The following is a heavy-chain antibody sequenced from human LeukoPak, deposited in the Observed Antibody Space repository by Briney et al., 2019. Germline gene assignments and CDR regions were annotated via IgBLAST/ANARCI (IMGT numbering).Heavy chain of an antibody. D-gene: IGHD6-19*01. CDR2: ISYDGSNK. V-gene: IGHV3-30-3*01. J-gene: IGHJ1*01. CDR1: GFTFSSYA. CDR3: ARDIVAGTPEYFRH. Sequence: GGSLRLSCAASGFTFSSYAMHWVRQAPGKGLEWVAVISYDGSNKYYADSVKGRFTISRDNSKNTLYLQMNSLRAEDTAVYYCARDIVAGTPEYFRHWGQGTLVTVSS.